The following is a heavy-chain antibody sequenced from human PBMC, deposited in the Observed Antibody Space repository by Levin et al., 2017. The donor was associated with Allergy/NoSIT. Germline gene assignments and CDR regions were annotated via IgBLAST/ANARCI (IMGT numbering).Heavy chain of an antibody. D-gene: IGHD3-9*01. V-gene: IGHV3-23*01. J-gene: IGHJ6*02. Sequence: GESLKISCAASGFTFSSYAMSWVRQAPGKGLEWVSAISGSGGSTYYADSVKGRFTISRDNSKNTLYLQMNSLRAEDTAVYYCAKAGTGYDILTGYYPDYYYYGMDVWGQGTTVTVSS. CDR1: GFTFSSYA. CDR2: ISGSGGST. CDR3: AKAGTGYDILTGYYPDYYYYGMDV.